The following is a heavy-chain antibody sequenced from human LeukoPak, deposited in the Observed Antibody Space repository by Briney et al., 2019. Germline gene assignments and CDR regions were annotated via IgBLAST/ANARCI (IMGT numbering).Heavy chain of an antibody. D-gene: IGHD3-22*01. V-gene: IGHV4-59*08. J-gene: IGHJ3*02. CDR2: IYYSGST. Sequence: PSETLSLTCTVSGGSISSYYWSWIRQPPGKGLEWIGYIYYSGSTNYNPSLKSRVTISVDTSKNQFSLKLSSVTAAETAVYYCARLTYDGAFDIWGQGTMVTVS. CDR3: ARLTYDGAFDI. CDR1: GGSISSYY.